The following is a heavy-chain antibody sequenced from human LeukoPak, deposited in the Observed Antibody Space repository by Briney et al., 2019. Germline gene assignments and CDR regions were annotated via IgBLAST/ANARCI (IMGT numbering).Heavy chain of an antibody. V-gene: IGHV1-18*01. CDR1: GYTFTSYG. Sequence: ASVKVSCKASGYTFTSYGISWVRQAPGQGREWMGWISAYNGNTNYAQKLKGRVTMTTDTSTSTAYMELRSLRSDDTAVYYCARHVPKTYYYDSSGFFFDYWGPGTLVTVSS. CDR3: ARHVPKTYYYDSSGFFFDY. CDR2: ISAYNGNT. D-gene: IGHD3-22*01. J-gene: IGHJ4*02.